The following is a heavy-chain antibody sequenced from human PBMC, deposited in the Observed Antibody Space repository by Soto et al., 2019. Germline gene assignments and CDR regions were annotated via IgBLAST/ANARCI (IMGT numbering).Heavy chain of an antibody. CDR3: ARSKYVYYYGSGSSPNWFDP. D-gene: IGHD3-10*01. CDR1: GYTFTSYG. J-gene: IGHJ5*02. V-gene: IGHV1-18*01. Sequence: ASVKVSCKASGYTFTSYGISWVRQAPGQGLEWMGWISAYNGNTNYSQKFQGRVTITRDTSASTAYMELSSLRSEDTAVYYCARSKYVYYYGSGSSPNWFDPWGQGTLVTVSS. CDR2: ISAYNGNT.